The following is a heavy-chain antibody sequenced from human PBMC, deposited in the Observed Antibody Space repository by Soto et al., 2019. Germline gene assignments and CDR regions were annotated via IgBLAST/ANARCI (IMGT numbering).Heavy chain of an antibody. CDR2: IYYSGST. J-gene: IGHJ4*02. CDR3: ARVGDYGVGDY. Sequence: QVQLQESGPGLVKPSGTRSLTCTVSVGSISGYSWGWIRKPPGKGLEWIGYIYYSGSTNYNPSLKSRVTISVDTSKNQFSLKLSSVTAADTAVYYCARVGDYGVGDYWGQGTLVTVSS. D-gene: IGHD4-17*01. V-gene: IGHV4-59*01. CDR1: VGSISGYS.